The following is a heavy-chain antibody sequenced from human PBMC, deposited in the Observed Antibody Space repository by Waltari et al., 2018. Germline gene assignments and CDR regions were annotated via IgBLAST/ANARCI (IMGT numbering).Heavy chain of an antibody. CDR1: GDSISSYY. V-gene: IGHV4-59*08. CDR2: ISYTGST. CDR3: ARALVTTRIYFDY. Sequence: QVQLQESGPGLVKPSETLSLTCTVSGDSISSYYWSWIRQPPGKGLEWIGYISYTGSTNYNPSLKRRVTFSVHTSKNQFSLKLSSATAADTAVYYCARALVTTRIYFDYWGLGTLVTVSS. D-gene: IGHD5-12*01. J-gene: IGHJ4*02.